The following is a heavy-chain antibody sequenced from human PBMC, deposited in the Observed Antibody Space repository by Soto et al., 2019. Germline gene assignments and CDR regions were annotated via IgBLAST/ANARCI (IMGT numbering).Heavy chain of an antibody. CDR3: ARGGSLWFGELSAYYYGMDV. CDR2: MNPNSGNT. D-gene: IGHD3-10*01. Sequence: ASVKVSCKASGYTFTNYDINWVRQATGQGLEWMGWMNPNSGNTGYAQKFQGWVTMTRDTSISTAYMELSRLRSDDTAVYYCARGGSLWFGELSAYYYGMDVWGQGTTVTVS. CDR1: GYTFTNYD. V-gene: IGHV1-8*01. J-gene: IGHJ6*02.